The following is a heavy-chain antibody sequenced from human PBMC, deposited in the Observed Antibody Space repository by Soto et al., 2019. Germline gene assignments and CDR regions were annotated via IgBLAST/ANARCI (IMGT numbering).Heavy chain of an antibody. Sequence: AVSLTCTVSGGSISIGGYYWSWIRQHPGKGLEWIGYIYYSGSTYYNPSLKSRVTISVDTSKNQFSLKLSSVTAADTAVYYCARGETYYYDSSGYFWFDPWGQGTLVTVSS. CDR3: ARGETYYYDSSGYFWFDP. CDR2: IYYSGST. D-gene: IGHD3-22*01. V-gene: IGHV4-31*03. CDR1: GGSISIGGYY. J-gene: IGHJ5*02.